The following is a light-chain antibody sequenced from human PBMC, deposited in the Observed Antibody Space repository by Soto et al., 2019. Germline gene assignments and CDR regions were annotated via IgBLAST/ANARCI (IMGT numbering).Light chain of an antibody. J-gene: IGKJ4*01. CDR2: GAS. CDR1: QSVSSSY. CDR3: QQYGSSPPST. V-gene: IGKV3-20*01. Sequence: EIVLTQSPGTLSLSPGERATLSCRAIQSVSSSYLAWYQQKPGQAPRLLIYGASSRATGIPDRFSGSGSGTDFTLTISRLEPEDFAVYYCQQYGSSPPSTFGGGTKVDIK.